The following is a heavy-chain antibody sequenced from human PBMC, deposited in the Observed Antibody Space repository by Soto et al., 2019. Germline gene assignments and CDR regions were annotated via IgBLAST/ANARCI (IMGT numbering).Heavy chain of an antibody. D-gene: IGHD3-16*02. Sequence: EVQLVESGGGLVTPGGSVRLSCAASGFSFSESWMGWVRQAPGKGLEWVGRILSKNDGETTDYAAPVKGRVTISRDDSTPKGYLQMDSLRTEDTAVYYCTTYDYISGIYRYRWAYWGQGTLVTVSS. CDR2: ILSKNDGETT. J-gene: IGHJ4*02. V-gene: IGHV3-15*01. CDR3: TTYDYISGIYRYRWAY. CDR1: GFSFSESW.